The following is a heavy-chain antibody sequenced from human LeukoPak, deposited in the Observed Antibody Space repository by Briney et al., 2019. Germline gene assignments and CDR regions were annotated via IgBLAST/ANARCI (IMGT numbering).Heavy chain of an antibody. CDR1: GGSFSGYY. V-gene: IGHV4-34*01. Sequence: SETLSLTCAVYGGSFSGYYWSWIRQPPGKGLEWIGEINHSGSTNYNPSLKSRVTISVDTSKNQFSLKLSSVTAADTAVYYCVSHGPYDYIWGSYRFYAFDIWGQGTMVTVSS. CDR2: INHSGST. CDR3: VSHGPYDYIWGSYRFYAFDI. J-gene: IGHJ3*02. D-gene: IGHD3-16*02.